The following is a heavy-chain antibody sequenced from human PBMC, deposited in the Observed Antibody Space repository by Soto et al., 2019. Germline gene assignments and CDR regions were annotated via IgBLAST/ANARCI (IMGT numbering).Heavy chain of an antibody. V-gene: IGHV1-3*01. Sequence: ASVKVSCKASGYTFTSYAMHWVRQAPGQRLEWMGWINAGNGNTKYSQKFQGRVTITRDTSASTAYMELSSLRSEDTAVYYCARAAPDYDILTGCYHRYFDLWGRGTLVTVSS. J-gene: IGHJ2*01. CDR2: INAGNGNT. CDR3: ARAAPDYDILTGCYHRYFDL. CDR1: GYTFTSYA. D-gene: IGHD3-9*01.